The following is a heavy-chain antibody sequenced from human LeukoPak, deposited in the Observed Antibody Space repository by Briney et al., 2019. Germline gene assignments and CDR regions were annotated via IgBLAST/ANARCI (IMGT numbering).Heavy chain of an antibody. CDR1: GYTFTGYY. J-gene: IGHJ4*02. CDR2: INPNSGGT. Sequence: ASVKVSCKASGYTFTGYYMHWVRQAPGQGLEWMGRINPNSGGTNYAQKFQGRVTMTRDTSISTAYMELSRLRSDDTAVYYCARPTGTTEPFDFWGQGILVTVSS. CDR3: ARPTGTTEPFDF. V-gene: IGHV1-2*06. D-gene: IGHD1-7*01.